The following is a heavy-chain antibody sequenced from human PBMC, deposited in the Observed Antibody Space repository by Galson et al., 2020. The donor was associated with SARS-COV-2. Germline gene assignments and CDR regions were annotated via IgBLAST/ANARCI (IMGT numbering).Heavy chain of an antibody. J-gene: IGHJ3*02. CDR2: ISGSGGST. CDR3: AKDGQLAAAGKPLPDAFDI. CDR1: GFTFSSYA. D-gene: IGHD6-13*01. Sequence: GGSLRLSCAASGFTFSSYAMSWVRQAPGKGLEWVSAISGSGGSTYYADSVKGRFTISRDNSKNTLYLQMNSLRAEDTAVYYCAKDGQLAAAGKPLPDAFDIWGQGTMVTVSS. V-gene: IGHV3-23*01.